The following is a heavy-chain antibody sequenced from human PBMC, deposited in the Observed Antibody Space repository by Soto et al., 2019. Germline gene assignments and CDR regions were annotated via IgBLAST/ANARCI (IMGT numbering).Heavy chain of an antibody. CDR3: ERGGEAVITKDLDF. J-gene: IGHJ4*02. CDR2: ISPHNGDT. D-gene: IGHD3-10*01. Sequence: QVPMVQSGAEVKKTGASVRVSCKTSGYTFATYFITWVRQAPGQGLQWMGWISPHNGDTRHAQNVQGRVTLTTDISTGTAYMDLRNLTTDDAAVYYWERGGEAVITKDLDFWGQGTMVTVSS. CDR1: GYTFATYF. V-gene: IGHV1-18*04.